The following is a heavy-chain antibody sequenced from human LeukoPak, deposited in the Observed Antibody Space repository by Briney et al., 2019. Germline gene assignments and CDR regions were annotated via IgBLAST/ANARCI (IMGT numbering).Heavy chain of an antibody. D-gene: IGHD1-26*01. CDR2: ISGSGGST. CDR1: GFTSSSYA. J-gene: IGHJ5*02. V-gene: IGHV3-23*01. CDR3: AKEPARYSGSYFRWFDP. Sequence: GGSLRLSCAASGFTSSSYAMSWVRQAPGKGLEWVSAISGSGGSTYYADSVKGRFTISRDNSKNTLYLQMNSLRAEDTAVYYCAKEPARYSGSYFRWFDPWGQGTLVTVSS.